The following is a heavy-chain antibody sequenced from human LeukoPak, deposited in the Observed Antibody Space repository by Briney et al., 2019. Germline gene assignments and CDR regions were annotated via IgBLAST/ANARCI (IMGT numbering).Heavy chain of an antibody. CDR1: GGSISSYY. Sequence: PSETLSLTCTVSGGSISSYYWSWIRQPPGKGLEWIGYIYYSGSTNYNPSLKSRVTISVDTSKNQFSLKLSSVTAADTAVYYCARAHVFGGGTPNYGGRGPLSPAP. V-gene: IGHV4-59*01. J-gene: IGHJ4*02. CDR3: ARAHVFGGGTPNY. D-gene: IGHD3-3*01. CDR2: IYYSGST.